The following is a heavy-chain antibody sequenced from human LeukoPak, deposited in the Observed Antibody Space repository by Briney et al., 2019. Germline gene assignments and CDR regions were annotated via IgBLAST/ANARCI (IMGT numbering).Heavy chain of an antibody. CDR3: ARDGIVVVVAARGYGMDV. CDR2: ISYDGSNK. CDR1: GFTFSSYA. V-gene: IGHV3-30-3*01. D-gene: IGHD2-15*01. Sequence: PGGALRLSCAASGFTFSSYAMSWVRQAPGKGLEGVAVISYDGSNKYYADSVKGRFTISRDNSKNTLYLQMNSLRAEDTAVYYCARDGIVVVVAARGYGMDVWGQGTTVTVSS. J-gene: IGHJ6*02.